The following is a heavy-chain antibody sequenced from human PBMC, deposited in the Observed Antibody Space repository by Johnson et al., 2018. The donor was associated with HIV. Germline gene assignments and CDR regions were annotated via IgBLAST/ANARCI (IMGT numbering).Heavy chain of an antibody. V-gene: IGHV3-20*04. J-gene: IGHJ3*02. CDR2: IHWNGGSI. CDR1: GFTFDDYG. Sequence: VQLVESGGGVVRPGGSLRLSCAASGFTFDDYGMSWVRQAPGKGLEWVSGIHWNGGSIGSADSVTGRFTISRDNAKNSLNLQMNSLSAEDTALYYCARSHRYGTMMATIRPFDIWGQGTMVTVSS. D-gene: IGHD5-24*01. CDR3: ARSHRYGTMMATIRPFDI.